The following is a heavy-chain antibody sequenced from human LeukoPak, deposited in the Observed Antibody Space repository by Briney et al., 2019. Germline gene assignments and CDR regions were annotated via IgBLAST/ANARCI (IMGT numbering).Heavy chain of an antibody. J-gene: IGHJ4*02. CDR3: ASSGYYYQTFDY. Sequence: PSQTLSLTCTVSGGSISSGGYYWSWIRQHPGKGLQWIGYIYYSGSTYYNPSLKSRVTISVDTSKNQFSLKLSSVTAADTAVYYCASSGYYYQTFDYWGQGTLVTVSS. CDR1: GGSISSGGYY. CDR2: IYYSGST. D-gene: IGHD3-22*01. V-gene: IGHV4-31*03.